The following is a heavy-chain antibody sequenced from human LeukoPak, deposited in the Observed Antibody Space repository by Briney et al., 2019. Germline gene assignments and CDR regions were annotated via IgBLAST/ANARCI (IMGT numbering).Heavy chain of an antibody. D-gene: IGHD4-23*01. CDR3: ARDWPAVVTDH. CDR2: INAENGNT. Sequence: ASLKVSCKASGYTFTTYVISWLRQAPGQGLEWRGRINAENGNTHFEKKFKGRVTLTTDRSTSPAYMELRSLTSDETAVYYCARDWPAVVTDHWGQGRLVIVSS. CDR1: GYTFTTYV. V-gene: IGHV1-18*01. J-gene: IGHJ4*02.